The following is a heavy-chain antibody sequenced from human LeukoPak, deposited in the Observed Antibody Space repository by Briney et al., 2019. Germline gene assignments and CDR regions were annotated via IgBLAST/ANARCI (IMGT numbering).Heavy chain of an antibody. D-gene: IGHD5-12*01. Sequence: ASVKVPCKASGYTFTSYDINWVRQATGQGLEWMGWMNPNSGNTGYAQKFQGRVTITRNTSISTAYMELSRLRSDDTAVYYCARVIYSGYDPYFDYWGQGTLVTVSS. CDR1: GYTFTSYD. CDR2: MNPNSGNT. J-gene: IGHJ4*02. CDR3: ARVIYSGYDPYFDY. V-gene: IGHV1-8*03.